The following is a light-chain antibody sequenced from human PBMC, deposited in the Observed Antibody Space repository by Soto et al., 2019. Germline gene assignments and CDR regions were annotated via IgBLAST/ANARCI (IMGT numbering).Light chain of an antibody. Sequence: EMVLTQSPGTLSLSPGERATLSCRASQSVSGRLAWYQQRPGQAPSLLIYGASTRATGVPDRFSGSGSGTDFTLTISRLEPEDFAVYYCQQYGSSPRTFGQGTKVDIK. V-gene: IGKV3-20*01. J-gene: IGKJ1*01. CDR3: QQYGSSPRT. CDR1: QSVSGR. CDR2: GAS.